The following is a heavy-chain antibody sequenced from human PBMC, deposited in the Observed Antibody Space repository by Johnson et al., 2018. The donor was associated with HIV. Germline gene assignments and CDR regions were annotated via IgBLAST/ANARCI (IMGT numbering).Heavy chain of an antibody. CDR2: IKQDGTEK. CDR3: ARDSVVVVAANDAFDI. Sequence: VQLVESGGGLVQPGGSLRLSCAASGFTVRSNYMSWVRQAPGKGLEWVANIKQDGTEKYYVDSVKGRFTISRDNAKNSLYLQMNSLRAEDTAVYYCARDSVVVVAANDAFDIWGQGTMVTVSS. D-gene: IGHD2-15*01. CDR1: GFTVRSNY. V-gene: IGHV3-7*01. J-gene: IGHJ3*02.